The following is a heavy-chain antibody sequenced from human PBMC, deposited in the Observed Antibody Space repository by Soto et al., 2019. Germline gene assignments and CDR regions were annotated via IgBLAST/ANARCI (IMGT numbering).Heavy chain of an antibody. CDR3: ASPDVLRNFDWLSPHY. D-gene: IGHD3-9*01. Sequence: PGGSLRLSCAASGFTFSSYWMHWVRQAPGKGLVWVSRINSDGSSTSYADSVKGRFTISRDNAKNTLYLQMNSLRAEDTAVYYCASPDVLRNFDWLSPHYWGQGTLVTVSS. CDR2: INSDGSST. CDR1: GFTFSSYW. J-gene: IGHJ4*02. V-gene: IGHV3-74*01.